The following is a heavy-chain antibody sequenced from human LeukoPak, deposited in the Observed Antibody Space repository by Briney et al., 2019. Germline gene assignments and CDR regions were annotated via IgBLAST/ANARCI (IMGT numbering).Heavy chain of an antibody. J-gene: IGHJ5*02. D-gene: IGHD2-15*01. Sequence: GGSLRLSCAVSGFTVSSNYMSWVRQAPGRGLEWDSVIYSGGSPYYADSVKGRFTISRDNSKDALYLQMNSLRAEDTAVYYCARTLGYCCGGSCYRGVGPNWFDPWGQGTLVTVSS. CDR2: IYSGGSP. CDR3: ARTLGYCCGGSCYRGVGPNWFDP. CDR1: GFTVSSNY. V-gene: IGHV3-53*01.